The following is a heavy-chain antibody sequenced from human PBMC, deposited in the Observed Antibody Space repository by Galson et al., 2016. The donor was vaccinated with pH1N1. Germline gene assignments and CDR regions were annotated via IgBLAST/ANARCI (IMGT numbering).Heavy chain of an antibody. CDR3: AKSTEQWLAPEWYFDL. Sequence: SLRLSCAASGFTFDDFAMHWVRQIPGKGLEWVSGISWNSGRIVYADSVKGRFTISRDNTKNSLYLQMNSLRSEDQALYYCAKSTEQWLAPEWYFDLWGRGSLVTVSS. J-gene: IGHJ2*01. CDR2: ISWNSGRI. V-gene: IGHV3-9*01. D-gene: IGHD6-19*01. CDR1: GFTFDDFA.